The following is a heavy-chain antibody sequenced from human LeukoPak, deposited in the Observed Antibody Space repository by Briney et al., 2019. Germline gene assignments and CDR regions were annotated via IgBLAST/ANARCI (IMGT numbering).Heavy chain of an antibody. D-gene: IGHD4-17*01. CDR3: AKDRAPHDYGDNFNYYSSVRDV. Sequence: PGGSLRLSCAASGFTFSSYAMSWVRQAPGKGLEWVSAISGSGGSTYYADSVKGRFTISRDNSKNTLYLQMNSLRAEDTAVYYCAKDRAPHDYGDNFNYYSSVRDVWAQGPTVPVSS. CDR1: GFTFSSYA. CDR2: ISGSGGST. V-gene: IGHV3-23*01. J-gene: IGHJ6*02.